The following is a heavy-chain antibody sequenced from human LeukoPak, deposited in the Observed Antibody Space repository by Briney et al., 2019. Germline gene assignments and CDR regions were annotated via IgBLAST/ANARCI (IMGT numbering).Heavy chain of an antibody. D-gene: IGHD6-6*01. CDR3: AKDVRRSIAAREPYFDY. CDR1: GFTFDDYA. CDR2: ISWNSGSI. Sequence: GGSLRLSRAASGFTFDDYAMHWVRQAPGKGPEWVSGISWNSGSIGYADSVKGRFTISRDNAKNSLYLQMNSLRAEDTALYYCAKDVRRSIAAREPYFDYWGQGTLVTVSS. V-gene: IGHV3-9*01. J-gene: IGHJ4*02.